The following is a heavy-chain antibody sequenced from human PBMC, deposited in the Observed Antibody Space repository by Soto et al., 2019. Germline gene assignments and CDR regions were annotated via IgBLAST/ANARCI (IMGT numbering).Heavy chain of an antibody. J-gene: IGHJ6*03. CDR2: ILYDGFNK. D-gene: IGHD2-2*01. CDR3: AREREITSCSRNLCYYYYFMDV. CDR1: GFSFSNYG. Sequence: GGSLRLSCAASGFSFSNYGVHWVRQAPGKGLEWVAGILYDGFNKYYGDSVQGRFTISRDNSKNTFDLQMDSLRAEDTAVYYCAREREITSCSRNLCYYYYFMDVWGKGTPVTVSS. V-gene: IGHV3-33*01.